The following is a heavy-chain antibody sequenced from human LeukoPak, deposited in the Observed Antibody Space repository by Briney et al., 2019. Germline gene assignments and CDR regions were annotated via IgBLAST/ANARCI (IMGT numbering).Heavy chain of an antibody. V-gene: IGHV3-30-3*01. D-gene: IGHD4-23*01. CDR3: ARGRPHGNDY. CDR2: ISLDGSTE. CDR1: GFSLSNFQ. Sequence: GGSLRLSCVASGFSLSNFQMYWVRQAPGKGLEWVSIISLDGSTEFYADSVKGRFTISRDTASNTMHLEMNNLRIEDTAVYYCARGRPHGNDYWGQGTLVTVSS. J-gene: IGHJ4*02.